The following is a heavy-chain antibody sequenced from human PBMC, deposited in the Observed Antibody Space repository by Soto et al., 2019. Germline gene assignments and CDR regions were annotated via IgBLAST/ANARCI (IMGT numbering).Heavy chain of an antibody. CDR3: AKDSHDYGFFGN. CDR2: ISYDGSNK. V-gene: IGHV3-30*18. CDR1: GFTFSSYG. D-gene: IGHD4-17*01. J-gene: IGHJ4*02. Sequence: GGSLRLSCAASGFTFSSYGMHWVRQAPGKGLEWVAVISYDGSNKYYADSVKGRFTISRDNSKNTLYLQMNSLRAEDTAVYYCAKDSHDYGFFGNWGQRTLVTVSS.